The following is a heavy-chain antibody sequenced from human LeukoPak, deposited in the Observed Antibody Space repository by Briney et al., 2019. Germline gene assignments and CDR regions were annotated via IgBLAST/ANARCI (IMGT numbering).Heavy chain of an antibody. Sequence: GGSLRLSCAASGFTFSSYGMHWVRQAPGKGLERVAVIWYDGSNKYYADSVKGRFTISRDNSKNTLYLQMNSLRAEDTAVYYCARSRAPQGYYGMDVWGQGTTVTVSS. D-gene: IGHD1-26*01. J-gene: IGHJ6*02. CDR2: IWYDGSNK. V-gene: IGHV3-33*01. CDR3: ARSRAPQGYYGMDV. CDR1: GFTFSSYG.